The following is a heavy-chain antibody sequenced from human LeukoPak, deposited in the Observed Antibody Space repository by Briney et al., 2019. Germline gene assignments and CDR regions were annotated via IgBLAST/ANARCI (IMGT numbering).Heavy chain of an antibody. D-gene: IGHD5-24*01. CDR2: INHSGST. Sequence: SETLSLTCTVSGGSISSNSYYWSWIRQPPGKGLEWIGEINHSGSTNYNPSLKSRVTISVDTSKNQFSLKLSSVTAADTAVYYCARLRRDGYIIGIDPWGQGTLVTVSS. J-gene: IGHJ5*02. CDR1: GGSISSNSYY. CDR3: ARLRRDGYIIGIDP. V-gene: IGHV4-39*07.